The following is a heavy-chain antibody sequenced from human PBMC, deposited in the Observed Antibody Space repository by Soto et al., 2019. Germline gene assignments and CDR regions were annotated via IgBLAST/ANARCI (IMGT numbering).Heavy chain of an antibody. Sequence: SVGSRRLACAASGFTFSSCAMGWVRQAQGKGLEWVSDIIDSGGSTYYADSVKGRFTISRDNSKSTLYLQMNSLRAEDTALYYCAKGRSYYYYYGVDVWGQGTTVTVS. V-gene: IGHV3-23*01. CDR3: AKGRSYYYYYGVDV. CDR2: IIDSGGST. J-gene: IGHJ6*02. CDR1: GFTFSSCA.